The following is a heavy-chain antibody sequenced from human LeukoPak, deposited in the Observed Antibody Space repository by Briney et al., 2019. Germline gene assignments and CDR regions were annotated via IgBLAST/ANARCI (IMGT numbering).Heavy chain of an antibody. CDR2: IWYDGSNK. V-gene: IGHV3-33*01. Sequence: PGGSLRLSCAASGFTFSSYGMHWVRQAPGRGLEWVAVIWYDGSNKYYADSVKGRFTISRDNSKNTLYLQMNSLRAEDTAVYYCARDTPFSSGWYGGVDYWGQGTLVTVSS. D-gene: IGHD6-19*01. J-gene: IGHJ4*02. CDR1: GFTFSSYG. CDR3: ARDTPFSSGWYGGVDY.